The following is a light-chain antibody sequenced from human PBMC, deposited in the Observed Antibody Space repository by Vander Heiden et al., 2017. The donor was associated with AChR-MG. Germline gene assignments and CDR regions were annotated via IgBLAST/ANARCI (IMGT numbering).Light chain of an antibody. CDR3: QSYDNSRNGPV. CDR2: GTV. Sequence: QSVLTPPPSLSGAPGPKIPIPCPGSSPNTGSGYDVYWYQHHPGTAPKLLMYGTVKRPSGISGRFSGSKSGTSASLAITGLQAEDEADYFCQSYDNSRNGPVFGGGTRLTVL. J-gene: IGLJ2*01. CDR1: SPNTGSGYD. V-gene: IGLV1-40*01.